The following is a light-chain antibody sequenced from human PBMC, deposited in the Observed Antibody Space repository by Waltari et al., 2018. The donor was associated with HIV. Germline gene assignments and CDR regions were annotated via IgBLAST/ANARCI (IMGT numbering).Light chain of an antibody. CDR2: RSN. CDR1: CYNTGHID. Sequence: QSVLTHPASAAGTPGHRVTFSRSRSCYNTGHIDVYCYQHIPGTAPKVLIYRSNQRPSGVPDRFSGSKSGTSASLAISGLRSEDEADYYCASWDDSLSGPVFGGGTKVTVL. CDR3: ASWDDSLSGPV. V-gene: IGLV1-47*01. J-gene: IGLJ3*02.